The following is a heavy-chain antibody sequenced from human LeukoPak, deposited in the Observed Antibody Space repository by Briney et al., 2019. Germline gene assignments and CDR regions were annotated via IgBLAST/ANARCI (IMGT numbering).Heavy chain of an antibody. J-gene: IGHJ3*02. CDR1: GGSISSYY. CDR2: IYYSGST. D-gene: IGHD1-7*01. Sequence: SETLSLTCTVSGGSISSYYWSWIRQPPGKGLEWIGYIYYSGSTYYNPSLKSRVTISVDTSKNQFSLKLSSVTAADTAVYYCARGGQYNWNYGAFDIWGQGTMVTVSS. V-gene: IGHV4-59*06. CDR3: ARGGQYNWNYGAFDI.